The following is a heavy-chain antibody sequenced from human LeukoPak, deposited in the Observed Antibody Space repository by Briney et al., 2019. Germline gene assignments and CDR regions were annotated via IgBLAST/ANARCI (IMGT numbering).Heavy chain of an antibody. Sequence: SETLSLTCTVSGGSISSYYWSWIRQPPGKGLEWIGYIYYSGSTNYNPSLKSRVTISVDRSKNQFSLKLSSVTAADTAVYYCARDQVDTAMVFDYWGQGTLVTVSS. D-gene: IGHD5-18*01. V-gene: IGHV4-59*12. CDR3: ARDQVDTAMVFDY. CDR2: IYYSGST. J-gene: IGHJ4*02. CDR1: GGSISSYY.